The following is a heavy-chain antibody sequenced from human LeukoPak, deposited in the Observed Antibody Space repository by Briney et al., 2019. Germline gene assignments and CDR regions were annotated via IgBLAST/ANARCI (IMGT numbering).Heavy chain of an antibody. CDR1: GFTFDDYA. J-gene: IGHJ6*02. Sequence: PGGSLRLSCAASGFTFDDYAMYWVRQAPGKGLEWVSGISWNSGSIGYAVSVKGRFTISRDNAKNSLYLQMNSLRAEDTALYYCAKANYQLLATNHPYGLDVWGQGTTVTVSS. V-gene: IGHV3-9*01. CDR3: AKANYQLLATNHPYGLDV. CDR2: ISWNSGSI. D-gene: IGHD2-2*01.